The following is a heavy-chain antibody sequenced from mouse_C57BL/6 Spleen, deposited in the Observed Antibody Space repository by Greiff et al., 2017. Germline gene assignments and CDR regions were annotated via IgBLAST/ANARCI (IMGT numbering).Heavy chain of an antibody. CDR2: IRSKSNNYAT. J-gene: IGHJ2*01. V-gene: IGHV10-1*01. CDR1: GFSFNTYA. Sequence: EVMLVESGGGLVQPKGSLKLSCAASGFSFNTYAMNWVRQAPGKGLEWVARIRSKSNNYATYYADSVKDRFTISRDDSESMLYLQMNNLKTEDTAMYYCVRDYYGSSYTYFDYWGQGTTLTVSS. D-gene: IGHD1-1*01. CDR3: VRDYYGSSYTYFDY.